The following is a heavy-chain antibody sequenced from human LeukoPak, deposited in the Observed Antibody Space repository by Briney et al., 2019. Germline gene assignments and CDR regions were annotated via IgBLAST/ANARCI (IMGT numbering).Heavy chain of an antibody. Sequence: SETLSLTCTVSGGSISSGDYYWSWIRQPPGKGLEWIGYIYYSGSTYYNPSLKSRVTISVDTSKNQFSLKLSSVTAADTAVYYCARSSGSYYNEPDYWGQGTLVTVSS. D-gene: IGHD3-10*01. CDR3: ARSSGSYYNEPDY. V-gene: IGHV4-30-4*01. CDR1: GGSISSGDYY. J-gene: IGHJ4*02. CDR2: IYYSGST.